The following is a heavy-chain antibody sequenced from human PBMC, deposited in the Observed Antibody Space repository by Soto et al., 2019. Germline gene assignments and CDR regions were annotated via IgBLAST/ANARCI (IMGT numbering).Heavy chain of an antibody. D-gene: IGHD6-19*01. CDR3: ASSSSGWYGY. CDR2: IYYSGST. V-gene: IGHV4-39*01. CDR1: GGSISSSSYY. Sequence: PSETLSLTCTVSGGSISSSSYYWGWIRQPPGKGLEWIGSIYYSGSTYYNPSLKSRVTISVDTSKNQFSLKLSSVTAADTAVYYCASSSSGWYGYWGQGTLVTVSS. J-gene: IGHJ4*02.